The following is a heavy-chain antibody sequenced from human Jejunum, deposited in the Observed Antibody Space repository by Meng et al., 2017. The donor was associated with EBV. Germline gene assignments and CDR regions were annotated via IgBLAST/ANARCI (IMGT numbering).Heavy chain of an antibody. CDR2: LYYAGKA. Sequence: QVQLQGSGPGLVKPSETRSLTCRVSGDSVTGYNYWTWIRQPPGKGLEWIGNLYYAGKAIYKPSLQSRVTISVDTSKNQISLKVTSVTAADTAIYYCARGRGYDYGDSWGQGTLVTVSS. D-gene: IGHD5-12*01. CDR1: GDSVTGYNY. CDR3: ARGRGYDYGDS. J-gene: IGHJ5*02. V-gene: IGHV4-61*01.